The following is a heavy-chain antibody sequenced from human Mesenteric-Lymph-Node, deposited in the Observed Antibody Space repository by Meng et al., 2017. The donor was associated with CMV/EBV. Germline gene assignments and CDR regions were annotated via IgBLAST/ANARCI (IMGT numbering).Heavy chain of an antibody. CDR2: INHSGST. CDR3: ARHQRWLKSEGGFNY. J-gene: IGHJ4*02. D-gene: IGHD4-23*01. CDR1: GGSFSGYY. Sequence: QVSLRRWVARFCEPSATLSLTCAVYGGSFSGYYWSWIRQPPGKGLEWIGEINHSGSTNYNPSLKSRVTISVDTSKNQFSLKLSSVTAADTAVYYCARHQRWLKSEGGFNYWGQGTLVTVSS. V-gene: IGHV4-34*01.